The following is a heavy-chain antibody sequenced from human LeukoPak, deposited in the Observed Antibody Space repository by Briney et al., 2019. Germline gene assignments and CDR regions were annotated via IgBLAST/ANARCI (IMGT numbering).Heavy chain of an antibody. CDR3: ARDAPTHDAFDI. V-gene: IGHV4-39*01. CDR2: IYYSGST. J-gene: IGHJ3*02. D-gene: IGHD4-17*01. CDR1: GGSISSYY. Sequence: PSETLSLTCTVSGGSISSYYWGWIRQPPGKGLEWIGSIYYSGSTYYNPSLKSRVTISVDTSKNQFSLNLRSVTAADTAVYYCARDAPTHDAFDIWGQGTMVTVSS.